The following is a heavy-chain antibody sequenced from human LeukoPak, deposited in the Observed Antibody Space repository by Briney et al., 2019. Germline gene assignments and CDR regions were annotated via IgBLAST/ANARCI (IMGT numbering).Heavy chain of an antibody. V-gene: IGHV3-21*01. CDR3: GRALEYGGNSYFDY. D-gene: IGHD4-23*01. CDR2: ISRSRTYI. Sequence: KPGGSLRLSCAASGFTFSSYSMNWVRQAPGKGLEWVSSISRSRTYIHYVDSVKGRFTISRDNAKNSLYLQMNSLRAEDTAVYCCGRALEYGGNSYFDYWGQGTLVTVSS. CDR1: GFTFSSYS. J-gene: IGHJ4*02.